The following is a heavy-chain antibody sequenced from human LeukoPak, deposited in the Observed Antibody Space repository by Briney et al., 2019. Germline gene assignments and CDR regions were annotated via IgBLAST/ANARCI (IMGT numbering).Heavy chain of an antibody. CDR2: MNPNSGNT. V-gene: IGHV1-8*01. CDR1: GYTFTSYD. J-gene: IGHJ4*02. CDR3: ASGIYDSSGYELNFDY. Sequence: ASVKVSCKASGYTFTSYDINWVRQATGQGLEWMGWMNPNSGNTGYAQKFQGRVTMTRNTSISTAYMELSSLRSEDTAVYYCASGIYDSSGYELNFDYWGQETLVTVSS. D-gene: IGHD3-22*01.